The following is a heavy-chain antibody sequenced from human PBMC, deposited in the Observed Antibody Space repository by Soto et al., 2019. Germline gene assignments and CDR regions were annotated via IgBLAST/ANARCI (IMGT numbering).Heavy chain of an antibody. CDR2: ISSSGSTI. Sequence: PGGSLRLSCAASGFTCSDYYMSWIRQAPGKGLEWVSYISSSGSTIYYADSVKGRFTISRDNAKNSLYLQMNSLRAEDTAVYYCARDRDYDFWSGGNDAFDIWGQGTMVTVSS. CDR3: ARDRDYDFWSGGNDAFDI. V-gene: IGHV3-11*01. D-gene: IGHD3-3*01. CDR1: GFTCSDYY. J-gene: IGHJ3*02.